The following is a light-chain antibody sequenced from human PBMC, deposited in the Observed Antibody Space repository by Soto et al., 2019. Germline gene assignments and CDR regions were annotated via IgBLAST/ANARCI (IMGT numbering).Light chain of an antibody. V-gene: IGLV2-23*01. J-gene: IGLJ1*01. CDR3: CSYAGSRTYV. CDR1: SSDVGSYNL. Sequence: QSALTQPASVSGSPGQSITISCTGTSSDVGSYNLVSWYKRYPGKAPKLMIYEGSKRPSGVSNRFSGSKSGNTASLTISGLQAEDEADYYCCSYAGSRTYVFGTGTKVTVL. CDR2: EGS.